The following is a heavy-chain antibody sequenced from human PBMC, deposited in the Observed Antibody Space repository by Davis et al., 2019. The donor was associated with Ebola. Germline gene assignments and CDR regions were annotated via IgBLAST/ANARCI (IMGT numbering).Heavy chain of an antibody. Sequence: AASVKVSCKASGYTFTSYDINWVRQATGQGLEWMGWMNPNSGNTGYAQKFQGRVTMTRNTSISTAYMELSSLRAEDTAVYYCATSRQQLVRPRYYGMDVWGQGTTVTVSS. CDR3: ATSRQQLVRPRYYGMDV. CDR1: GYTFTSYD. V-gene: IGHV1-8*01. CDR2: MNPNSGNT. D-gene: IGHD6-13*01. J-gene: IGHJ6*02.